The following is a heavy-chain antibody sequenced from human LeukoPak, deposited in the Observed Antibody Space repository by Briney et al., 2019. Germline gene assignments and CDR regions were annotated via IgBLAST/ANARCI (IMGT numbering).Heavy chain of an antibody. CDR2: INTDGSST. V-gene: IGHV3-74*01. J-gene: IGHJ4*02. D-gene: IGHD1-26*01. Sequence: PGGSLRLSCAASGFTFSSYWMHWVRQAPGKGLVWVSRINTDGSSTSYADSVKGRFTISRDNAKNSLYLQMNSLRAEDTALYYCAKDGGVGATVLWYFDQWGQGTRVTVSS. CDR1: GFTFSSYW. CDR3: AKDGGVGATVLWYFDQ.